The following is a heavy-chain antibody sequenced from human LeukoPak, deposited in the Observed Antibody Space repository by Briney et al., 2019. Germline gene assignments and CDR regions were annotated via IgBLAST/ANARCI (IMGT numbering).Heavy chain of an antibody. Sequence: GGSLRLSCTAAGFTFSNYGMHWVRQAPGKVLGWVAVISYDGSNEYYADSVKGRFTISRDNSKNPLFLQMNSLRPEDTAVYHCAKVALFSGYYPPFDGWGQGTLVTVSS. CDR3: AKVALFSGYYPPFDG. V-gene: IGHV3-30*18. CDR1: GFTFSNYG. CDR2: ISYDGSNE. D-gene: IGHD3-22*01. J-gene: IGHJ4*02.